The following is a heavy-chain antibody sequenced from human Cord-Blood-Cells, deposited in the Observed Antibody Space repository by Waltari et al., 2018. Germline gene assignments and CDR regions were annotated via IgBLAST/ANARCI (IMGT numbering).Heavy chain of an antibody. J-gene: IGHJ4*02. CDR1: GGTFSSYA. D-gene: IGHD5-12*01. CDR2: CIPIRGIA. CDR3: ARNGGGYVWGLDY. V-gene: IGHV1-69*04. Sequence: QVQLVQSGAEVKKPGSSVKVSCKASGGTFSSYAISWVRQAPGQGLEWMGGCIPIRGIANDAQKFQGRVTITADESTSTAYRELSSLRSEDTAVYYCARNGGGYVWGLDYWGQGTLVTVSS.